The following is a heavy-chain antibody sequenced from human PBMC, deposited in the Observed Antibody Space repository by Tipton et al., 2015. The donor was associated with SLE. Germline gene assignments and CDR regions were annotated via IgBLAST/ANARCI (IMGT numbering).Heavy chain of an antibody. CDR3: SRDTFGLYDY. V-gene: IGHV3-74*01. D-gene: IGHD3-10*01. CDR2: INPESTTI. J-gene: IGHJ4*02. CDR1: GFSFSTFW. Sequence: SLRLSCTDSGFSFSTFWMHWVRQVPGKGPVWVSRINPESTTITYADSVKGRFTTSRDNARSTLYLQMNSLRAEDTAVYYCSRDTFGLYDYWGQGTLVSVGS.